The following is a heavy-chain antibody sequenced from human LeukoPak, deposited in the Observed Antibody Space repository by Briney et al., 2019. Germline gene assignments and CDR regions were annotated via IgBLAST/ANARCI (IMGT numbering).Heavy chain of an antibody. Sequence: SETLSLTRTVSGGSISSYYWSWIRQPPGKGLEWIGYIYASGTSTYNPSLKSRVTISVDTSKNQFSLQLSSVTAADTAVYYCARGGSLITMASLWGQGTLVTVSS. J-gene: IGHJ4*02. V-gene: IGHV4-4*09. D-gene: IGHD3-10*01. CDR1: GGSISSYY. CDR2: IYASGTS. CDR3: ARGGSLITMASL.